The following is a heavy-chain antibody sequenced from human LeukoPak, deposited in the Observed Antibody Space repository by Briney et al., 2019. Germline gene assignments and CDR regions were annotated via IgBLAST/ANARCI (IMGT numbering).Heavy chain of an antibody. CDR1: GINFSDSE. CDR3: ARGVPTGYYTSCYDY. CDR2: ISSSGTTI. D-gene: IGHD3/OR15-3a*01. V-gene: IGHV3-48*03. J-gene: IGHJ4*02. Sequence: GSLRLSCAASGINFSDSEMNWVRQAPGKGLEWVSYISSSGTTIYYADSVKGRFTISGDNAKNSLYLQMNSLRAEDTAVYYCARGVPTGYYTSCYDYWGQGTLVTVSS.